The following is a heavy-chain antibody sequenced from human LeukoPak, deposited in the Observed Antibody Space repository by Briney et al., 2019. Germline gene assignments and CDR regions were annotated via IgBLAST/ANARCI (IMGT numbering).Heavy chain of an antibody. CDR1: GGTFSSYT. Sequence: SVKVSCKASGGTFSSYTISWVRQAPGQGLEWMGRIIPVLGIANYAQKFQGRVTITADKSTSTAYMELSSLRSEDTAVYYCASALTYYYDSSGYFGGYWGQGTLVTASS. CDR3: ASALTYYYDSSGYFGGY. J-gene: IGHJ4*02. CDR2: IIPVLGIA. V-gene: IGHV1-69*02. D-gene: IGHD3-22*01.